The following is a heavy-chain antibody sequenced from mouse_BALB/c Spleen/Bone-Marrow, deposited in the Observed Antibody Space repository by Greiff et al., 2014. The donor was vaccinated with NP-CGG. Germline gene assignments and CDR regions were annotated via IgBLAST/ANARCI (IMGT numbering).Heavy chain of an antibody. CDR3: ARYRLGTYFDY. D-gene: IGHD2-14*01. V-gene: IGHV14-3*02. Sequence: EVKLVESGAELVKPGASVKLSCTASGFNIKDTYMHWVKQRPEQGLEWIGRVDPANGNTKYDPKFKGKATLTADTSSNTAYLQHSSLTSEDTAVYYCARYRLGTYFDYWGQGTSLTVSS. J-gene: IGHJ2*02. CDR2: VDPANGNT. CDR1: GFNIKDTY.